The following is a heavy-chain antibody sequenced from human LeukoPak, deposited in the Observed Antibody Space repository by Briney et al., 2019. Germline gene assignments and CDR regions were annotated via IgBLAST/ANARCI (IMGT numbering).Heavy chain of an antibody. V-gene: IGHV1-46*01. D-gene: IGHD1-26*01. CDR1: GYTFTSYY. J-gene: IGHJ3*02. Sequence: ASVKVSCKASGYTFTSYYMHWVRQAPGQGLEWMGIINPSGGSTSYAQKFQGRVTMTRDTSTSAVYMELSSLRSEDTAVYYCARDLPKLDSGSYRDAFDIWGQGTMVTVSS. CDR2: INPSGGST. CDR3: ARDLPKLDSGSYRDAFDI.